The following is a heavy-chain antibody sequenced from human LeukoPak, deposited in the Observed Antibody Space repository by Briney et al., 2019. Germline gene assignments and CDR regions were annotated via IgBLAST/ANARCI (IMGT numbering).Heavy chain of an antibody. V-gene: IGHV1-69*04. D-gene: IGHD2-15*01. J-gene: IGHJ4*02. Sequence: SVKVSCKASGGTFSSYAISWVRQAPGQGLEWMGRIIPILGIANYAQKFQGGVTITADKSTSTAYMELSSLRSEDTAVYYCARGGGYCSGGSCYDTFDYWGQGTLVTVSS. CDR3: ARGGGYCSGGSCYDTFDY. CDR2: IIPILGIA. CDR1: GGTFSSYA.